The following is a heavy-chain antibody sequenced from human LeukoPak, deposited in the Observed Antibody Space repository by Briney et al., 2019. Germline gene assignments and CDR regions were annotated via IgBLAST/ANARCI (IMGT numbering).Heavy chain of an antibody. D-gene: IGHD1-26*01. Sequence: PGGSLRLSCAASGFTFDNYRMSWVRQAPGKGMEWVSTVNAVGGNTYYADCVKGRFTISSDNSKSTLILQMNSLRVEDTALYYCTKRVKYGGTWDHFADWGQGTLVTVSS. V-gene: IGHV3-23*01. J-gene: IGHJ4*02. CDR1: GFTFDNYR. CDR3: TKRVKYGGTWDHFAD. CDR2: VNAVGGNT.